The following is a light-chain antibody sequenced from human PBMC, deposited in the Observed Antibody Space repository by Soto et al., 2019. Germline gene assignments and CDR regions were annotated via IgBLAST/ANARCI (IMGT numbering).Light chain of an antibody. V-gene: IGLV2-23*02. CDR1: SSDFDIYNL. CDR3: SSYAGSNTLV. CDR2: EVH. Sequence: QSVLTQPASVSASPGQSITISCTATSSDFDIYNLVSWYQHHPGKAPKLMIYEVHKRPSGVSSRFSGSKSDNTASLTISGLQAEDEADYYCSSYAGSNTLVFGGGTKLTVL. J-gene: IGLJ2*01.